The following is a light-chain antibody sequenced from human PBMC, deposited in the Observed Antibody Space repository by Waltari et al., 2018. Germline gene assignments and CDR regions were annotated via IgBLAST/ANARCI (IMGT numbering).Light chain of an antibody. CDR1: QSVLYTSNYHNY. V-gene: IGKV4-1*01. CDR3: QQYYSAPYT. CDR2: WAS. Sequence: DIVMTQSPDSLSVSLGERATIHCKSSQSVLYTSNYHNYLAWYQQKPGQPPKLLLDWASTRESGVPDRFSGSGSGTDFTLSISTLQAEDVAVYYCQQYYSAPYTFGQGTRLEIK. J-gene: IGKJ2*01.